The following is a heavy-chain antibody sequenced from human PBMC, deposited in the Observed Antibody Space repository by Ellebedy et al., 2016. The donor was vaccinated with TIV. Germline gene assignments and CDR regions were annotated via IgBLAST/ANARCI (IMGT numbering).Heavy chain of an antibody. V-gene: IGHV4-59*08. CDR3: ARLILWFGEMKTDAFDI. CDR2: FSSSGRA. D-gene: IGHD3-10*01. Sequence: MPGGSLRLSCTVPGDSMNGYYWNWIPQAPGEGLERMGYFSSSGRANYNPSLKSRVTISVDTSKKQFSLKLSSVTAADTAVYYCARLILWFGEMKTDAFDIWGQGTMVTVSS. CDR1: GDSMNGYY. J-gene: IGHJ3*02.